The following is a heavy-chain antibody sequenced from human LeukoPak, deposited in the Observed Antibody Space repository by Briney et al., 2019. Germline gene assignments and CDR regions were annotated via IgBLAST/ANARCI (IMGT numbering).Heavy chain of an antibody. Sequence: GGSLRLSCAASGFTFSSYAMHWVRQAPGKGLEWVAVISYDGSNKYYADSVKGRFTISRDSSKNTLYLQMNSLRAEDTAVYYCAREAAAGTSKWETDYWGQGTLVTVSS. V-gene: IGHV3-30-3*01. D-gene: IGHD6-13*01. CDR3: AREAAAGTSKWETDY. CDR2: ISYDGSNK. CDR1: GFTFSSYA. J-gene: IGHJ4*02.